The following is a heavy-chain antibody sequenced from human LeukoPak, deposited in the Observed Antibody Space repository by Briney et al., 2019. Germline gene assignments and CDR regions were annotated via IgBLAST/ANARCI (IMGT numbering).Heavy chain of an antibody. Sequence: GGSLRLPCAASGFTFSSYGVHWVRQAPGKGLEWVAFIRYDGSNKYYADSVKGRFTISRDNSKNTLYLQMNSLRAEDTAVYYCARALRRGIAAAGTSTPYRGMDVWGQGTTVTVSS. D-gene: IGHD6-13*01. J-gene: IGHJ6*02. CDR3: ARALRRGIAAAGTSTPYRGMDV. V-gene: IGHV3-30*02. CDR1: GFTFSSYG. CDR2: IRYDGSNK.